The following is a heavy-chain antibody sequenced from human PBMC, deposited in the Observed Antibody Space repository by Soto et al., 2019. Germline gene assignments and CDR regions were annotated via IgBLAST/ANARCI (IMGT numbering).Heavy chain of an antibody. J-gene: IGHJ5*02. CDR3: ARDRGPMTGPFVDP. Sequence: ASVKVSCKASGYTFTSYGISWVRQAPGQGLEWMGWISAYNGNTNYAQRLQGRVTMTTDTSTSTAYMELRSLRSDDTAVYYCARDRGPMTGPFVDPWGQGTLVTVSS. CDR2: ISAYNGNT. CDR1: GYTFTSYG. D-gene: IGHD3-9*01. V-gene: IGHV1-18*01.